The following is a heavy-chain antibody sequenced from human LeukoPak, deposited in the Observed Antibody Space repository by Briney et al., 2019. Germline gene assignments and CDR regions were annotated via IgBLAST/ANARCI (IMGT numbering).Heavy chain of an antibody. CDR2: IRYDGSNK. J-gene: IGHJ4*02. CDR3: AGYYDFWSGNNGII. V-gene: IGHV3-30*02. Sequence: GGSLRLSCAASGFTFSSYGMHWVRQAPGKGLEWVAFIRYDGSNKYYADSVKGRFTISRDNSKNTLYLQMNSLRAEDTAVYYCAGYYDFWSGNNGIIWGQGTLVTVSS. D-gene: IGHD3-3*01. CDR1: GFTFSSYG.